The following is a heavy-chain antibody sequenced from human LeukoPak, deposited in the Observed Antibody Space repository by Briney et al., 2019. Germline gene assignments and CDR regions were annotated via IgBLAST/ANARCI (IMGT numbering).Heavy chain of an antibody. J-gene: IGHJ3*02. CDR1: GFTFSTYS. CDR3: ARTDAFDI. Sequence: QAGGSLRLSCAASGFTFSTYSMNWVRQAPGKGLEWVSYISSSSNTIYYADSVKGRFTISRDNAKNSLYLQMNSLRAEDTAMYYCARTDAFDISGQGTMVTVSS. V-gene: IGHV3-48*04. CDR2: ISSSSNTI.